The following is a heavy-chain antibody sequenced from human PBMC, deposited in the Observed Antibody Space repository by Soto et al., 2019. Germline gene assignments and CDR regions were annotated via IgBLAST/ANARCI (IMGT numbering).Heavy chain of an antibody. CDR3: ASDIVVVPAATDH. CDR1: GFTFSSYS. J-gene: IGHJ1*01. V-gene: IGHV3-21*01. Sequence: GGSLRLSCAASGFTFSSYSMNWVRQAPGKGLEWVSSISSSSSYIYYADSVKGRFTISRDNAKNSLYLQMNSLRAEDTAVYYCASDIVVVPAATDHWGQGTLVTVSS. D-gene: IGHD2-2*01. CDR2: ISSSSSYI.